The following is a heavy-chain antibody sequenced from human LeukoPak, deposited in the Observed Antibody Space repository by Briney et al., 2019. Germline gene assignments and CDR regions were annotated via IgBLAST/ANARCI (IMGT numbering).Heavy chain of an antibody. J-gene: IGHJ4*02. CDR3: ARARSGSYSEGFDY. CDR1: GGTFSSYA. CDR2: IIPIFGTA. D-gene: IGHD1-26*01. Sequence: ASVKVSCKASGGTFSSYAISWVRQAPGQGLEWMGGIIPIFGTANYAQKFQGRVTITADKSTSTAYMELSSLRSEDTAVYYCARARSGSYSEGFDYWGQGTLVTVSS. V-gene: IGHV1-69*06.